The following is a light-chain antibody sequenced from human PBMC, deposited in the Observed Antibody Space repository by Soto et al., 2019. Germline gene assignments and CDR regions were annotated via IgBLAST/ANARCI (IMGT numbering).Light chain of an antibody. J-gene: IGKJ4*01. Sequence: DLQMTQSPSSLSASVGDRVTITCRASQSISNYLNWYQQKPGKAPKLLIYTTSSLQSGVPSRFSGSGSGTDFTLTISSLQPEDFATYYCQQSYSTTTFGGGTKVEIK. V-gene: IGKV1-39*01. CDR3: QQSYSTTT. CDR1: QSISNY. CDR2: TTS.